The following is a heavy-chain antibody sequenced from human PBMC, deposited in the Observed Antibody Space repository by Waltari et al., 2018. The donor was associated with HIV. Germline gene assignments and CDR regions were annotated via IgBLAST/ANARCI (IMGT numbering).Heavy chain of an antibody. J-gene: IGHJ4*02. D-gene: IGHD1-26*01. V-gene: IGHV1-8*01. Sequence: QVQLVQTGAEVKKPGASVQVSCKASGYTFRTYAVTWGRQATGHGLEWMGRMNPNSGNTGYAQKFQGRVTMTRNTSITTAHMELSSLRSDDTAVYYCARGRSGNYRGNSVVDYWGQGTLVTVSS. CDR2: MNPNSGNT. CDR3: ARGRSGNYRGNSVVDY. CDR1: GYTFRTYA.